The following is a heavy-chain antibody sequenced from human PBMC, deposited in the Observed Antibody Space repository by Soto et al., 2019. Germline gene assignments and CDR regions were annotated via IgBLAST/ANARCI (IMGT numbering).Heavy chain of an antibody. D-gene: IGHD6-6*01. CDR2: IYPGDSDT. J-gene: IGHJ6*02. CDR1: GYSFTSYW. Sequence: GESLKISCKGSGYSFTSYWIGWVRQMPGKGLEWMGIIYPGDSDTRYSPSFQGQVTISADKSIRTAYLQWSSLKASDTAMYYCARFKSSSSAGDYYYYGMDVWGQGTTVTVSS. V-gene: IGHV5-51*01. CDR3: ARFKSSSSAGDYYYYGMDV.